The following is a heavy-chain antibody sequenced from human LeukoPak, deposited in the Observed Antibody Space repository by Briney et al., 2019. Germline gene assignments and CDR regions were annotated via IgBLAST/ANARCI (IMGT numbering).Heavy chain of an antibody. J-gene: IGHJ6*02. CDR1: GFTFSSYA. CDR3: AKGDIVVVPAAIRAYYYYYGMDV. D-gene: IGHD2-2*02. CDR2: ISGSGGST. V-gene: IGHV3-23*01. Sequence: QPGGSLRLSCAASGFTFSSYAMSWVRQAPGKGLEWVSAISGSGGSTYYADSVKGRFTISRDNSKNTLYLQMNSLRAEDTAVYYCAKGDIVVVPAAIRAYYYYYGMDVWGQGTTVTVSS.